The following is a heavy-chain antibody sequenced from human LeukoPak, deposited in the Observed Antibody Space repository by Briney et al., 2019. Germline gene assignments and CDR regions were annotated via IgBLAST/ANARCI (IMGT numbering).Heavy chain of an antibody. CDR2: INTNSGGT. D-gene: IGHD3-22*01. V-gene: IGHV1-2*06. Sequence: ASVKVSCKASGYTFTGYYMHRVRQAPGQGLEWMGRINTNSGGTNHAQKFQGRVTMTRDTSISTAYMELSRLRSDDTAVYYCARESHSSGFIFDYWGQGTLVTVSS. J-gene: IGHJ4*02. CDR1: GYTFTGYY. CDR3: ARESHSSGFIFDY.